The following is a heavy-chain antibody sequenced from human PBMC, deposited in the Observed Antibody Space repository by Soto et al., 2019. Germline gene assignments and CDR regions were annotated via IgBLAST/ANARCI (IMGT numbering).Heavy chain of an antibody. CDR3: ARSPVTAIPY. D-gene: IGHD2-21*02. Sequence: QVQLVQSGAEVKKPGSSVKVSCKASGGTFSSYAISWVRQAPGQGLDWMGRIIPIFGTAYYAQKFQGRVTITADGTTSTAYMELRTLRSEDSAVYYCARSPVTAIPYWGQGTLVTVSS. CDR1: GGTFSSYA. J-gene: IGHJ4*02. V-gene: IGHV1-69*15. CDR2: IIPIFGTA.